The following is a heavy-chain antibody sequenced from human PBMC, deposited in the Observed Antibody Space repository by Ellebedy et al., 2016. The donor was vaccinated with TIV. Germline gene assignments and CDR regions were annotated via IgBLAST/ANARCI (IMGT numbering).Heavy chain of an antibody. CDR3: ARDDYSNYVARLRGYYYYYGMDV. CDR1: GFSFSTYS. J-gene: IGHJ6*02. D-gene: IGHD4-11*01. Sequence: GESLKISCAASGFSFSTYSMNWVRQTPGKGLEWISYITGTSNTKFYADSMEGRFTISRDNAKSSLYLQMNSLRDEDTAVYYCARDDYSNYVARLRGYYYYYGMDVWGQGTTVTVSS. CDR2: ITGTSNTK. V-gene: IGHV3-48*02.